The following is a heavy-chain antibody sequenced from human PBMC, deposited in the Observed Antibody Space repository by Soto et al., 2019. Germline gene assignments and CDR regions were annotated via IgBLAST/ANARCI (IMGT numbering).Heavy chain of an antibody. V-gene: IGHV4-31*03. Sequence: QVQLQESGPGLVKPSQTLSLTCTVSGASTSSGGYYWSWIRQHPGKGLEWIGYIYYTGSPYYHPSLKSRLTISLATSKNQFSLMLSSVTAADTAMYYCARDLVSHSHYWGQGTLVTVSS. CDR1: GASTSSGGYY. J-gene: IGHJ4*02. CDR2: IYYTGSP. CDR3: ARDLVSHSHY. D-gene: IGHD2-21*01.